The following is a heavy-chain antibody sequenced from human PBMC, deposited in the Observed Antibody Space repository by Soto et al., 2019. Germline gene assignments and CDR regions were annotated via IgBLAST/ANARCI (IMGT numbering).Heavy chain of an antibody. CDR1: GGTFRSYT. J-gene: IGHJ3*02. CDR2: IIPILGIA. CDR3: ARGYCSGGSCLPHGDACDI. V-gene: IGHV1-69*02. D-gene: IGHD2-15*01. Sequence: SVKVSCKASGGTFRSYTISWVRQAPGQGLEWMGRIIPILGIANYAQKFQGRVTITADKSTSTAYMELSSLRSEDTAVYYCARGYCSGGSCLPHGDACDIWGQGTMVTVSS.